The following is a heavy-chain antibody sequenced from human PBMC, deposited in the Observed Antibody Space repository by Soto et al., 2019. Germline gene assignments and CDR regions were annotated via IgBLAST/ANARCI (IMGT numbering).Heavy chain of an antibody. J-gene: IGHJ4*02. Sequence: SETLSLTCTVSGGSISSYYWSWIRQPPGKGLEWIGEINHSGSTNYNPSLKSRVTISVDTSKNQFSLKLSSVTAADTAVYYCASRRVQLWFNYWGQGTLVTVSS. V-gene: IGHV4-34*01. CDR1: GGSISSYY. CDR3: ASRRVQLWFNY. CDR2: INHSGST. D-gene: IGHD5-18*01.